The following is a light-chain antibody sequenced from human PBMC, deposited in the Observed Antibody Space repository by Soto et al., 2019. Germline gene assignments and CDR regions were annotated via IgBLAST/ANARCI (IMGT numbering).Light chain of an antibody. CDR2: DAS. CDR1: QTVSISY. CDR3: HQYGSTPYT. V-gene: IGKV3D-20*01. J-gene: IGKJ2*01. Sequence: DIVLTQSPATLSLSPRERATLSYGASQTVSISYLAWCQQKPGLAPRLLIYDASSRATGIPDRFSVSGSGTDFPLTISRVEPEDFAVDYCHQYGSTPYTVGQGNKLEIK.